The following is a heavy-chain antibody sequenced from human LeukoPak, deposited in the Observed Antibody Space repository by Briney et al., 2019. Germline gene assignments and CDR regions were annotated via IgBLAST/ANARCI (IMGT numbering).Heavy chain of an antibody. CDR3: ARVNGSGSYCIDY. CDR2: ISSSSSYI. J-gene: IGHJ4*02. D-gene: IGHD3-10*01. V-gene: IGHV3-21*01. Sequence: GGSLRLSCAASGFTFSSYSMNWVRQAPGKGLEWVSSISSSSSYIYYADSVKGRFTISRDNAKNSLYLQMNSLRAEDTAVYYCARVNGSGSYCIDYWGQGTLVTVSS. CDR1: GFTFSSYS.